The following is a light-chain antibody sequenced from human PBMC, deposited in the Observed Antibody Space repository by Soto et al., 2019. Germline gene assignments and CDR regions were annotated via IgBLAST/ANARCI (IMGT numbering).Light chain of an antibody. J-gene: IGKJ2*01. Sequence: DIVMTQSPDSLAVSLGERATINCKSSQSVLYSSDNKNYLAWYQQKPGQPPNLLIYWASTRESGVPDRFSGSGSGIDFTLTISSLQAEDVAVYYCQQYYSTPPTFGQGTKLEIK. CDR3: QQYYSTPPT. V-gene: IGKV4-1*01. CDR1: QSVLYSSDNKNY. CDR2: WAS.